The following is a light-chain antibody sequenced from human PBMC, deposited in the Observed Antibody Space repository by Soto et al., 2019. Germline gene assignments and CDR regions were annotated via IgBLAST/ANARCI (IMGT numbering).Light chain of an antibody. V-gene: IGKV1-12*01. J-gene: IGKJ1*01. CDR2: TAS. CDR1: RGIGAR. CDR3: LQVSSFPRT. Sequence: DIQMTQSPSSLSAVVGDRVTITCRASRGIGARLAWFQQKPGKAPQFLIQTASNLQSGVPSRFSGSGSGTEFMLSINSLQPEDIATYYCLQVSSFPRTFGQGTKVEIK.